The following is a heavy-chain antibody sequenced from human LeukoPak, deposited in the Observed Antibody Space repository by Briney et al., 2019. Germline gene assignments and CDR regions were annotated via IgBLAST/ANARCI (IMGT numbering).Heavy chain of an antibody. D-gene: IGHD3-22*01. CDR2: IYYSGST. CDR1: GGSISSYY. CDR3: ARRDDSSGYHKIFDY. V-gene: IGHV4-59*08. Sequence: SETLSLTCTVSGGSISSYYWSWIRQPPGKGLEWIGYIYYSGSTNYNPSLKSRVTISVDTSKDQFYLKLSSLTAADTAVYYCARRDDSSGYHKIFDYWGPGTLVTVSS. J-gene: IGHJ4*02.